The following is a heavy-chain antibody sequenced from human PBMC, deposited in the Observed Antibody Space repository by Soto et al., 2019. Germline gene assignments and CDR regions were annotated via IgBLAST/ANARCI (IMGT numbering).Heavy chain of an antibody. CDR2: IYGDNDK. Sequence: QITLKESGPSPVKPTQTLTVTCTFSGFSLSNSGVGVAWIRQPPGKALEWLAHIYGDNDKRYSPSLKTSLTTPKDTPKIQCVLTITNMSPVYTATYYYAHSALNGYGDSDPGTSRVFDSWGEGTLVIVSS. CDR3: AHSALNGYGDSDPGTSRVFDS. D-gene: IGHD4-17*01. J-gene: IGHJ4*02. CDR1: GFSLSNSGVG. V-gene: IGHV2-5*02.